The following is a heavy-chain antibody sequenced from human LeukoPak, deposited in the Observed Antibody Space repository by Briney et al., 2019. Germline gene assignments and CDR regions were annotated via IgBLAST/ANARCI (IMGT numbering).Heavy chain of an antibody. CDR2: LHHSGST. J-gene: IGHJ6*02. D-gene: IGHD6-13*01. CDR3: AREYSSSWSYYYYGMDV. Sequence: SETLSLTCAVSGGSISSGGYSWSWIRQPPGKGLEWIGFLHHSGSTFYNPSLKNRVTISVDRSKNHLSLKLSSVTAADTAVYYCAREYSSSWSYYYYGMDVWGQGTTVTVSS. CDR1: GGSISSGGYS. V-gene: IGHV4-30-2*01.